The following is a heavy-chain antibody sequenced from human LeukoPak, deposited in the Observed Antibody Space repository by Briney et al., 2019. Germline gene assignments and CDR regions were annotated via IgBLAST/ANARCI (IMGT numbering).Heavy chain of an antibody. CDR2: IYYSGST. CDR1: GGSFSGYY. J-gene: IGHJ2*01. D-gene: IGHD3-22*01. V-gene: IGHV4-34*01. CDR3: ARHLYYYDSSGYYYYWYFDL. Sequence: SETLSLTCAVYGGSFSGYYWSWIRQPPGKGLEWIGSIYYSGSTYYNPSLKSRVTISVDTSKNQFSLKLSSVTAADTAVYYCARHLYYYDSSGYYYYWYFDLWGRGTLVTVSS.